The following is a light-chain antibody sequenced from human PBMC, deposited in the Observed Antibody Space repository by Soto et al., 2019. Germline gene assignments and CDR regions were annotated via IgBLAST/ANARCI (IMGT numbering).Light chain of an antibody. Sequence: VMTQTPLSLSVAPGQPASISCKSSQSLLHISGXTFLFWYLQKPGQSPQLLIYGASRRATGIQPRFGGTGSGTVFSLTISTLEPEDFALYYCQHRVNWQWTIGQGTKVDIK. J-gene: IGKJ1*01. CDR1: QSLLHISGXTF. V-gene: IGKV2-29*01. CDR2: GAS. CDR3: QHRVNWQWT.